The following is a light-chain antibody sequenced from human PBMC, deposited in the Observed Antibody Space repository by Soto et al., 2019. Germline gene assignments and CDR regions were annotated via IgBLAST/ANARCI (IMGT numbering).Light chain of an antibody. CDR3: SSYAGSNNLV. Sequence: QSVLTQPPSASGSPGQSVTISCTGSSSDVGGYNYVSWYQHHPGKAPKFMIYDVSKRPSGVPDRFSGSKSGNTASLTVSGLQAEDEANYYCSSYAGSNNLVFGGGTKVTVL. CDR2: DVS. J-gene: IGLJ2*01. V-gene: IGLV2-8*01. CDR1: SSDVGGYNY.